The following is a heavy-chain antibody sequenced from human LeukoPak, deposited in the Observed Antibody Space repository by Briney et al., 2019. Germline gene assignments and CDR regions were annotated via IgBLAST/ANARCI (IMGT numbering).Heavy chain of an antibody. Sequence: PGGSLRLSCAASGFTFSTYEMNWVRQAPGKGLEGVSYISSSGDNIYYEDPVKGRFTISRDNAKNSLDLQMNSLRPEDTPVYYCARDNYDSSTPYYFDYWGQGTLVTVSS. D-gene: IGHD3-22*01. J-gene: IGHJ4*02. V-gene: IGHV3-48*03. CDR3: ARDNYDSSTPYYFDY. CDR2: ISSSGDNI. CDR1: GFTFSTYE.